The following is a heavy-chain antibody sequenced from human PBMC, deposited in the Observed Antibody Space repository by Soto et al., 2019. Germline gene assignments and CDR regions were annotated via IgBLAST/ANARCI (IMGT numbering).Heavy chain of an antibody. J-gene: IGHJ4*02. CDR3: ARGGGSTKVDY. V-gene: IGHV4-31*03. Sequence: QVQLQESGPGLVKPSQTLSLTCTVSGGSITSSGYYWSWIRQHPGEGLEWIGFTSNSGSTTYNPSXQXXDTISVDTSSNQFSLKLKSVTAADAAVYYCARGGGSTKVDYWGQGTLVTVSP. D-gene: IGHD2-2*01. CDR1: GGSITSSGYY. CDR2: TSNSGST.